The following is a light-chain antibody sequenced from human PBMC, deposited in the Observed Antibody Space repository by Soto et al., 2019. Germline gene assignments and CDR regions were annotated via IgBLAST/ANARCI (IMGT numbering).Light chain of an antibody. J-gene: IGLJ2*01. CDR1: SSDVGGYNF. CDR3: SSYAGSYYLL. Sequence: QSALTQSPSASGSPGQSVTISCTGTSSDVGGYNFVSWYQQHPGKAPKLMIYEVSKRLSGVPDRFSGSKSGNTASLTVSGLQAEDEADYYCSSYAGSYYLLFGGGTKVTVL. V-gene: IGLV2-8*01. CDR2: EVS.